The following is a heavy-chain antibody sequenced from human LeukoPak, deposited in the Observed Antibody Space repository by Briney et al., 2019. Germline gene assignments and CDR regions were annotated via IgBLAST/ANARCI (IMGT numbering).Heavy chain of an antibody. J-gene: IGHJ3*02. V-gene: IGHV3-30*02. Sequence: QTGGSLRLSCAASGFTFSSYGMHWVRQAPGKGLEWVAFIRYDGSNKYYADSVKGRFTISRDNSKNTLYLQMNSLRAEDTAVYYCARAQYYYDSSGYYGTSGAFDIWGQGTMVTVSS. CDR3: ARAQYYYDSSGYYGTSGAFDI. CDR1: GFTFSSYG. D-gene: IGHD3-22*01. CDR2: IRYDGSNK.